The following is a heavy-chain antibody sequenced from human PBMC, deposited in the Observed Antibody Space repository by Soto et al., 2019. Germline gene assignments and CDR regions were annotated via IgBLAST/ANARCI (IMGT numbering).Heavy chain of an antibody. CDR1: GFTFSSYA. CDR3: GRDYSRFTGAYGSSMDV. J-gene: IGHJ6*02. D-gene: IGHD2-8*02. CDR2: ISYDGSNK. Sequence: QVQLVESGGGVVQPGRSLRLSCAASGFTFSSYAMHWVRQAPGKGLEWVAVISYDGSNKYYADSVKGRFTISRDNSKNTFYLKLNGLRVGDGVVYYCGRDYSRFTGAYGSSMDVWGQGTTVPVSS. V-gene: IGHV3-30-3*01.